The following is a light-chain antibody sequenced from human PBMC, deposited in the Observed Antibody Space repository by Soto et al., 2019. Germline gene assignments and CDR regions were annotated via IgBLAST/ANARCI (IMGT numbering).Light chain of an antibody. Sequence: EIVLTQSPGTLSLSPGERATLSCRASQSVSSSYLAWYQQKPGQAPRLLIYGASSRATGIPDRFSGSGSGTDFTLTSSSLEPEDFSVYYCQQYGSSFFTFGPGTKVDIK. CDR3: QQYGSSFFT. V-gene: IGKV3-20*01. CDR1: QSVSSSY. CDR2: GAS. J-gene: IGKJ3*01.